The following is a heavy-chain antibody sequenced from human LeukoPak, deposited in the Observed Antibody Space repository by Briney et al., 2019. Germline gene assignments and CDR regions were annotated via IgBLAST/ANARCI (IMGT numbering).Heavy chain of an antibody. Sequence: ASVKVSCKASGYTFTSYGISWVRQAPGQGLEWMGWISAYNGNTNYAQKLQGRVTMTTDTSTSTAYMELRSLRSDDTAVYYCARIPSYDFWSGYSLQFMGVWGQGTTVTVSS. J-gene: IGHJ6*02. V-gene: IGHV1-18*01. CDR1: GYTFTSYG. CDR2: ISAYNGNT. CDR3: ARIPSYDFWSGYSLQFMGV. D-gene: IGHD3-3*01.